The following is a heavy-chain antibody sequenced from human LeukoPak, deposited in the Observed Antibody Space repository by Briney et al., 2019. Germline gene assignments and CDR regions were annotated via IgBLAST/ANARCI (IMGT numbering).Heavy chain of an antibody. D-gene: IGHD3-10*01. J-gene: IGHJ6*03. CDR3: ERRAGQYYYYYYYMDV. CDR2: IYYSGST. Sequence: SQTLSLTCTVSGGSISSSSYYWGWIRQPPGKGLEWIGSIYYSGSTYYNPSLKSRVTISVDTSKNQFSLKLSSVTATDTAVYYCERRAGQYYYYYYYMDVWGKGTTVTVSS. V-gene: IGHV4-39*01. CDR1: GGSISSSSYY.